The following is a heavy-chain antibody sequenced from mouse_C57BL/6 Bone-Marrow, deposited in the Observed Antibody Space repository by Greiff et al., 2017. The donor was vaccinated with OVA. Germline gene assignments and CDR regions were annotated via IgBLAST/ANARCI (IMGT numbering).Heavy chain of an antibody. D-gene: IGHD1-1*01. CDR3: ARSPYYGSSWVAY. CDR2: IYPGSGNT. CDR1: GYTFTDYY. J-gene: IGHJ3*01. Sequence: QVQLQQSGAELVRPGASVKLSCKASGYTFTDYYINWVKQRPGQGLEWIARIYPGSGNTYYNEKFKGKATLTAEKSSSTAYMQLSSLTSEDSAVYFCARSPYYGSSWVAYWGQGTLVTVSA. V-gene: IGHV1-76*01.